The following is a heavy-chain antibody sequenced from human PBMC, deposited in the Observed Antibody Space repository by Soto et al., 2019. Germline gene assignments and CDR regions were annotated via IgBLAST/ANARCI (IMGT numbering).Heavy chain of an antibody. D-gene: IGHD1-26*01. V-gene: IGHV6-1*01. Sequence: SQTLSLTCAISGDSVPSNSAAWNWIRQSPSRGLEWLGRTYYRSKWFNDYAVSVKSRITINPDTSKNQFSLHLNSVTPEDTAVYFCAREREQLLVTAYQYYYAMDVWCQGTTVTVSS. CDR3: AREREQLLVTAYQYYYAMDV. J-gene: IGHJ6*02. CDR1: GDSVPSNSAA. CDR2: TYYRSKWFN.